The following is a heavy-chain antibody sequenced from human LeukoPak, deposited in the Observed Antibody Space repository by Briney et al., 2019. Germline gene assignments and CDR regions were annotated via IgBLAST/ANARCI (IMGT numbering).Heavy chain of an antibody. CDR1: GLSVSANY. Sequence: GGSLRLSCTASGLSVSANYMSWVRQAPGKGLEWVSVIHNGGDTYYADSVKGRFTISRDNSKNTLYLQMNSLRAEDTAVYYCARERYCSGASCPNSNRYFDFWGQGTLVTVSS. CDR3: ARERYCSGASCPNSNRYFDF. CDR2: IHNGGDT. J-gene: IGHJ4*02. D-gene: IGHD2-15*01. V-gene: IGHV3-66*02.